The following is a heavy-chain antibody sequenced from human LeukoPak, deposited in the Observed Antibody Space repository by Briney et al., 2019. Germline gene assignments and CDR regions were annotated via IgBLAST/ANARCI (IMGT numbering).Heavy chain of an antibody. J-gene: IGHJ5*02. D-gene: IGHD3-10*01. CDR3: ARALYGSGSNWFDP. CDR2: IYYSGST. V-gene: IGHV4-59*01. CDR1: GGSISSYY. Sequence: SETLSLTCTVSGGSISSYYWSWIRQPPGKGLEWIGYIYYSGSTNYNPSLKSRVTISVDTSKNQFSLKLSSETAADTAVYYCARALYGSGSNWFDPWGQGTLVTVSS.